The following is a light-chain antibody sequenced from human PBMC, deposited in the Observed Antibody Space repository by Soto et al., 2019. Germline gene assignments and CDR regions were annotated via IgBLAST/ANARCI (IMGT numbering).Light chain of an antibody. J-gene: IGKJ5*01. V-gene: IGKV3-11*01. CDR1: QSVSTY. CDR2: DAS. CDR3: QQRHSWVT. Sequence: EIVLAQSPGTLSLSPGERATLSCRASQSVSTYLAWFQQKPGQAPRLLIYDASTRATGIPARFSGSGSGTDFTLTISMFEPEDFAIYYCQQRHSWVTFGQGTRLEI.